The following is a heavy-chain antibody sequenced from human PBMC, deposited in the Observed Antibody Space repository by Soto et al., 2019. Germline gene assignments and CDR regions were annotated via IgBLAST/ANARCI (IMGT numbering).Heavy chain of an antibody. CDR2: TYYRSKWYY. Sequence: SQTLSLTCAISENSVSSRSFTWNWIRQSPSRGLEWLGRTYYRSKWYYEFAVSVKSRITISPDTAKNQFSLQLNSVTPEDTAVYFCASLGNIDMADCWGQGTLVTVSS. V-gene: IGHV6-1*01. D-gene: IGHD7-27*01. CDR1: ENSVSSRSFT. J-gene: IGHJ4*02. CDR3: ASLGNIDMADC.